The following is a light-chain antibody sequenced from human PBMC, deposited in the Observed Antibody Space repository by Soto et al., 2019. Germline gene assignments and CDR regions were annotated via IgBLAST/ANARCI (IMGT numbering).Light chain of an antibody. Sequence: QSVLTQPPSVSAAPGQKVTISCSGSSSNIGSDYVSWYQQLPGTAPKLLIYENSERPSGIPDRFSGSESGTSATLGITGLQTGDEADYYCGAWDSSLTGGVFGGGTKLTVL. CDR3: GAWDSSLTGGV. CDR1: SSNIGSDY. CDR2: ENS. J-gene: IGLJ2*01. V-gene: IGLV1-51*02.